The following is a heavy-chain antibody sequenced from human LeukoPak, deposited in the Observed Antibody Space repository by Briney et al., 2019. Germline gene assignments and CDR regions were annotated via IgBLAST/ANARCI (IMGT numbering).Heavy chain of an antibody. Sequence: SETLSLTCAVYGGSFSGYYWSWIRQPAGKGLEWIGRIYTSGSTNYNPSLKNRVTMSVDTSKNQFSLKLSSVTAADTAVYYCASEHYSSSSYYFDYWGQGTLVTVSS. CDR3: ASEHYSSSSYYFDY. CDR1: GGSFSGYY. D-gene: IGHD6-6*01. J-gene: IGHJ4*02. V-gene: IGHV4-59*10. CDR2: IYTSGST.